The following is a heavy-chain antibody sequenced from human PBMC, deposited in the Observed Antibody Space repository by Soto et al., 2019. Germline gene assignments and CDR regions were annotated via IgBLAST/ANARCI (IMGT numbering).Heavy chain of an antibody. D-gene: IGHD2-15*01. J-gene: IGHJ3*02. Sequence: ASVKVSCKASGGTFSSYAISWVRQAPGQGLGWMGGIIPIFGTANYAQKFQGRVTITADESTSTAYMELSSLRSEDTAVYYCARGLLFSWRWPDAFDIWGQGTMVTVSS. CDR2: IIPIFGTA. V-gene: IGHV1-69*13. CDR3: ARGLLFSWRWPDAFDI. CDR1: GGTFSSYA.